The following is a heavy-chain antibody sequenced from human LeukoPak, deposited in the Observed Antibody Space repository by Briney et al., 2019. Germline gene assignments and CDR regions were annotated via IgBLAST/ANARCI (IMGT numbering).Heavy chain of an antibody. CDR1: GFTFTTYS. V-gene: IGHV3-21*01. J-gene: IGHJ5*02. Sequence: GGSLRLSCEASGFTFTTYSMTWVRQAPGKGLEWVSIISSGSSAIFSADALKGRFTISRDDAKNLLYLDMNSLRAEDTAVYYCARDADHGDYGRYVWFDPWGQGTLVTVSS. CDR2: ISSGSSAI. D-gene: IGHD4-17*01. CDR3: ARDADHGDYGRYVWFDP.